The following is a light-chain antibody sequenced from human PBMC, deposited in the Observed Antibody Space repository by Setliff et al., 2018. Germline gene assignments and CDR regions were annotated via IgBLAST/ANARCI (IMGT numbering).Light chain of an antibody. Sequence: QSALTQPPPASGSPGQSVTISCTGTNSDVGGYSYVSWYQQRPGKAPKLLIYEVSKRPSGVPDRFSGSKSGNTASLTVSGLQAEDEADYYCSSYGGDNNFVFGTGTKVTVL. J-gene: IGLJ1*01. CDR3: SSYGGDNNFV. V-gene: IGLV2-8*01. CDR2: EVS. CDR1: NSDVGGYSY.